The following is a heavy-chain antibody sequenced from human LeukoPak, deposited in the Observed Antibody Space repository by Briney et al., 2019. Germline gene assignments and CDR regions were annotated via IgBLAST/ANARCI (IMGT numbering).Heavy chain of an antibody. CDR2: ISGSGDST. CDR1: GGTFSSYA. Sequence: SCKASGGTFSSYAISWVRQAPGKGLEWVSGISGSGDSTYYADSVKGRFTISRDNSKNTLYLQMNSLRAEDTAVYYCAKTFGDSSGWYGLDVWGQGTTVTVSS. D-gene: IGHD6-19*01. CDR3: AKTFGDSSGWYGLDV. J-gene: IGHJ6*02. V-gene: IGHV3-23*01.